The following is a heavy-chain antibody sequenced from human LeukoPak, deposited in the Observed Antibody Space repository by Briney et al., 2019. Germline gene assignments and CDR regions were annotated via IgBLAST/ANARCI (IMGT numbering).Heavy chain of an antibody. V-gene: IGHV1-18*01. CDR2: ISAYNGNT. J-gene: IGHJ4*02. CDR3: ARDPLRLYDFWGGYYSYFDY. CDR1: GYTFTSYG. D-gene: IGHD3-3*01. Sequence: ASVKVSCKASGYTFTSYGISWVRQAPGQGLEWMEWISAYNGNTNYAQKLQGRVTMTTDTSTSTAYMELRSLRSDDTAVYYCARDPLRLYDFWGGYYSYFDYWGQGTLVTVSS.